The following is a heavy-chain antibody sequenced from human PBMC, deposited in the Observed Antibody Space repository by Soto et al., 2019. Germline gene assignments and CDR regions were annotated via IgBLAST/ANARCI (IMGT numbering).Heavy chain of an antibody. CDR1: GYTFTRNG. CDR2: VSAYNGNT. J-gene: IGHJ4*02. CDR3: VRVADDDYMHWWYFDY. Sequence: QVQLVQSGAEVKMPGASVKVSCKASGYTFTRNGISWVRQAPGQGLEWMGWVSAYNGNTKYAPKLQGRVTMTTDTSTSTAYMELRSLRSDDTAVYYCVRVADDDYMHWWYFDYCGQGTLVTVSS. V-gene: IGHV1-18*01. D-gene: IGHD4-17*01.